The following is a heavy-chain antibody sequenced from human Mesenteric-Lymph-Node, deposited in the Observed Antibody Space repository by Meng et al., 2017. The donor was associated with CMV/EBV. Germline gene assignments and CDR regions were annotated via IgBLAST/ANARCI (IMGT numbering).Heavy chain of an antibody. J-gene: IGHJ6*02. V-gene: IGHV3-23*01. CDR3: AKGAQRTLVPFGMDV. Sequence: GGSLRLSCAASGFTFNNYAMSWVRQAPGQGLEWVSAISGSGGSTYYADSVKGRITISRDNSKNTLYVQMNSLRAEDTAVYYCAKGAQRTLVPFGMDVWGQGTTVTVSS. CDR1: GFTFNNYA. D-gene: IGHD3-3*02. CDR2: ISGSGGST.